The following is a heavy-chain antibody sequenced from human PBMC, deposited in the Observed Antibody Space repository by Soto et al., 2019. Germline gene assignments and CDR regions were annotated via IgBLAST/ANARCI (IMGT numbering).Heavy chain of an antibody. D-gene: IGHD5-12*01. J-gene: IGHJ3*01. CDR2: IATGDHCI. V-gene: IGHV3-48*03. Sequence: PGGSRRLSGTSSAFALATYDMDGVRLAPGKDLDWISHIATGDHCIYYADSVKGRFTISRDNARSSLYLQMTSLRDDDTALYYFAGEHVWMFASYHAFNVWGQGTLVTVSS. CDR1: AFALATYD. CDR3: AGEHVWMFASYHAFNV.